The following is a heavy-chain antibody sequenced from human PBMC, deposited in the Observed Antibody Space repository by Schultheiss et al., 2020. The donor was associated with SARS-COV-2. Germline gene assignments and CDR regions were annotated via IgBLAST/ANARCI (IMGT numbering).Heavy chain of an antibody. D-gene: IGHD4-17*01. Sequence: SQTLSLTCTVSGGSISSYYWAWIRQPPGKGLEWIGYIYYSGSTYYNPSLKSRVTISVDTSKNQFSLKLSSVTAADTAVYYCARDQVDVATVTLWYYYYYGMDVWGQGTTVTVSS. V-gene: IGHV4-59*06. J-gene: IGHJ6*02. CDR1: GGSISSYY. CDR2: IYYSGST. CDR3: ARDQVDVATVTLWYYYYYGMDV.